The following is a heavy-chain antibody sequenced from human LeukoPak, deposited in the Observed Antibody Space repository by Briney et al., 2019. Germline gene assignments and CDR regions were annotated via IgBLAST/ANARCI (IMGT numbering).Heavy chain of an antibody. CDR1: GDSINSYY. J-gene: IGHJ3*02. Sequence: PPVTLSLTCTVSGDSINSYYWNWIRQPPGKGQEWIGFIYYSGRTDYNPSLKSRVSISVDTSNHQFSMKLKSVTAADTAVYFCARGRWLPNAFDIWGQGTMVTVFS. CDR3: ARGRWLPNAFDI. D-gene: IGHD5-24*01. V-gene: IGHV4-59*07. CDR2: IYYSGRT.